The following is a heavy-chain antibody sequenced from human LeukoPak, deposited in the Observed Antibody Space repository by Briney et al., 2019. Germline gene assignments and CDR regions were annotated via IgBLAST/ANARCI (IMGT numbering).Heavy chain of an antibody. D-gene: IGHD2-15*01. J-gene: IGHJ4*02. CDR1: GYIFTNNA. CDR2: INTNTGNP. V-gene: IGHV7-4-1*02. CDR3: ARVLYCSGSSCYSLRD. Sequence: ASVNVSFTASGYIFTNNAMNWVRQAPGQGLEWMGWINTNTGNPTYAQGFTGRFVFSLDTSVSTAYLQINSLKAEDTAVYYCARVLYCSGSSCYSLRDWGQGTLVTVSS.